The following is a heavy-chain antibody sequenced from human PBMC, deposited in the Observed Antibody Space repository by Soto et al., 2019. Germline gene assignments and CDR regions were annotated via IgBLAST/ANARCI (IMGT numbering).Heavy chain of an antibody. V-gene: IGHV3-23*01. D-gene: IGHD3-10*01. CDR3: AKALYGSGSYYPVF. CDR1: GFTFSSYA. J-gene: IGHJ4*02. Sequence: GGSLRLSCAASGFTFSSYAMSWVRQAPGKGLEWVSAISGSGGSTYYADSVKGRFTISRDNSKNTLYLQMNSLRAEDTAVYYCAKALYGSGSYYPVFWGQGTLVPVSS. CDR2: ISGSGGST.